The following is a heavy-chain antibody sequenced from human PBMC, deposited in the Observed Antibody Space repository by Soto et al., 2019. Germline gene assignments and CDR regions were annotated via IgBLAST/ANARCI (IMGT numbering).Heavy chain of an antibody. CDR1: GFTFSSYS. D-gene: IGHD2-2*02. CDR3: ARDGVSDIVVVPAAIRRFDP. CDR2: ISSSSSYI. Sequence: GGSLRLSCAASGFTFSSYSMNWVRQAPGKGLEWVSSISSSSSYIYYADSVKGRFTISRDNAKNSLYLQMNSLRAEDTAVYYCARDGVSDIVVVPAAIRRFDPWGQGTLVTVSS. V-gene: IGHV3-21*01. J-gene: IGHJ5*02.